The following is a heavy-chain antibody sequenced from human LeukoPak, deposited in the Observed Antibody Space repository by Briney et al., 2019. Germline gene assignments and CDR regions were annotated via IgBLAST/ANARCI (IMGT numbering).Heavy chain of an antibody. D-gene: IGHD3-22*01. J-gene: IGHJ4*02. CDR3: ARGRRYPMIVANFDY. V-gene: IGHV4-34*01. CDR1: GGSFSGYY. Sequence: PSETLSLTCAVYGGSFSGYYWSWIRQPPGKGLEWIGEINHSGSTNYNPSLKSRVTISVDTSNNQFSLKLSSVTAADTAVYYCARGRRYPMIVANFDYWGQGTLVTVSS. CDR2: INHSGST.